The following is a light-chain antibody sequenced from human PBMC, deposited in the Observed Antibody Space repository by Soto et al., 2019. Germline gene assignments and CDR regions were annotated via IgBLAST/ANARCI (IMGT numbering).Light chain of an antibody. CDR2: GNT. CDR1: SSNIGAGYD. Sequence: QSVLTQPPSVSGAPGQRVTISCTGSSSNIGAGYDVHWYQRLPGTAPKLLTYGNTNRPSGVPDRFSGSKSDTSASLAITGLQAEDEADYYCQSYDSSLITYVFGTGTKLTVL. CDR3: QSYDSSLITYV. V-gene: IGLV1-40*01. J-gene: IGLJ1*01.